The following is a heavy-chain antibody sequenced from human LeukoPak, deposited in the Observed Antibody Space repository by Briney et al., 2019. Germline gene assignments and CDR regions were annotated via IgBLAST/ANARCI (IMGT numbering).Heavy chain of an antibody. CDR3: AKRGVVIRVILVGFHKEAYYFDS. V-gene: IGHV3-23*01. CDR1: GFTLSSYS. CDR2: ISDSGGRT. D-gene: IGHD3-22*01. Sequence: GGSLRLSCAASGFTLSSYSMNRVRQAPGKGLEWVAGISDSGGRTNYADSVKGRFTISRGNPKNTLYLQMNRLRAEDTAVYFCAKRGVVIRVILVGFHKEAYYFDSWGQGALVTVSS. J-gene: IGHJ4*02.